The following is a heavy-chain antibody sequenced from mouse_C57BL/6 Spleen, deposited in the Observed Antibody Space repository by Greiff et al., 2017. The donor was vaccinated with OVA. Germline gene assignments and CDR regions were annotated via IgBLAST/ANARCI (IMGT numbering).Heavy chain of an antibody. V-gene: IGHV1-52*01. J-gene: IGHJ4*01. Sequence: VQLQQPGAELVRPGSSVKLSCKASGYTFTSYWMHWVKQRPIQGLEWIGNIDPSASETHYNQKFKDKATLTVDKSSSTAYMQLSSLTAEDAAVDYCARSPSGTGYAMDYWGQGTSGTVSA. CDR1: GYTFTSYW. CDR2: IDPSASET. CDR3: ARSPSGTGYAMDY. D-gene: IGHD3-1*01.